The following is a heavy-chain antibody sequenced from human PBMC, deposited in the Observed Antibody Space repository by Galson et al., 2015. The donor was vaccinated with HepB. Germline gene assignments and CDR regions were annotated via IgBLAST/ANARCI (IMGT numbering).Heavy chain of an antibody. D-gene: IGHD4-17*01. CDR1: GFTFSSYS. J-gene: IGHJ4*02. CDR3: AKDFAVTTYYFDY. V-gene: IGHV3-23*01. Sequence: SLSLSCAASGFTFSSYSMNWVRQAPGKGLEWVSAISGSGGSTYYADSVKGRFTISRDNSKNTLYLQMNSLRAEDTAVYYCAKDFAVTTYYFDYWGQGTLVTVSS. CDR2: ISGSGGST.